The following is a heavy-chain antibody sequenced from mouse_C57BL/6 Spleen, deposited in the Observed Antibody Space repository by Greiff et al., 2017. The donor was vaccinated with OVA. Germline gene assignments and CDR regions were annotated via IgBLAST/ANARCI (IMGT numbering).Heavy chain of an antibody. CDR1: GYAFTNYL. CDR3: ARQAQATRGYFDY. Sequence: VMLVESGAELVRPGTSVKVSCKASGYAFTNYLIEWVKQRPGQGLEWIGVINPGSGGTNYNEKFKGKATLTADKSSSTAYMQLSSLTSEDSAVYFCARQAQATRGYFDYWGQGTTLTVSS. J-gene: IGHJ2*01. V-gene: IGHV1-54*01. D-gene: IGHD3-2*02. CDR2: INPGSGGT.